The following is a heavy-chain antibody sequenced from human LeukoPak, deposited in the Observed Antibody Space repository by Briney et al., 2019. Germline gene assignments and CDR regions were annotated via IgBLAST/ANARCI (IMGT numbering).Heavy chain of an antibody. J-gene: IGHJ3*02. Sequence: TGGSLRLSCAASGFTFDDYAMHWVRQAPGKGLEWVSLISGEGGSTYYADSVKGRFTISRDNSKNSLYLQMNSLRTEDTALYYCAKDILDGHYDSFDIWGQGTMVTVSS. V-gene: IGHV3-43*02. CDR1: GFTFDDYA. CDR2: ISGEGGST. CDR3: AKDILDGHYDSFDI. D-gene: IGHD3-22*01.